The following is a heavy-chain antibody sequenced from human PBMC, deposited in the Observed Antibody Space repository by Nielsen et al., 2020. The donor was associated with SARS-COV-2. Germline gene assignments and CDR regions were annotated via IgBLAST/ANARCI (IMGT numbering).Heavy chain of an antibody. CDR2: IYYSGST. CDR3: ARHWGGYYSSFDY. CDR1: GGSISSYY. D-gene: IGHD3-3*01. Sequence: SETLSLTCTVSGGSISSYYWSWIRQPPGKGLEWIGYIYYSGSTNYNPSLKSRVTISVDTSKNQFSLKLSSVTAADTAVYYCARHWGGYYSSFDYWGQGTLVTVSS. J-gene: IGHJ4*02. V-gene: IGHV4-59*08.